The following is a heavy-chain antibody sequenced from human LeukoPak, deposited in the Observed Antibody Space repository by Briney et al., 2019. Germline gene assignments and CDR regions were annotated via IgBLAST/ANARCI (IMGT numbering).Heavy chain of an antibody. CDR3: ARENDSRGYPRTPTIAY. CDR2: MSSSRSYI. Sequence: PGGSLRLSCAASGFTFSSHTMTWLRQAPGKGLEWVSSMSSSRSYIYYADSVKGRFTISRDNAKNSLYLQMNSLRAEDMAVYYCARENDSRGYPRTPTIAYSGQGRLVTASS. CDR1: GFTFSSHT. V-gene: IGHV3-21*01. J-gene: IGHJ4*02. D-gene: IGHD3-22*01.